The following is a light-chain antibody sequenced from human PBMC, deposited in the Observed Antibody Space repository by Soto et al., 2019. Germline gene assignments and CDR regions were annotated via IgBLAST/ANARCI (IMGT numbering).Light chain of an antibody. Sequence: SYELTQPPSVSVSPGQTASITCSGDKLGDKYACWYQQKPGQSPVLVIYQDTKRPSGIPERFSGSKSGNTATLTISGTQAMDEADYYCQAWDGSTVVFGGGTKLTVL. J-gene: IGLJ2*01. V-gene: IGLV3-1*01. CDR1: KLGDKY. CDR3: QAWDGSTVV. CDR2: QDT.